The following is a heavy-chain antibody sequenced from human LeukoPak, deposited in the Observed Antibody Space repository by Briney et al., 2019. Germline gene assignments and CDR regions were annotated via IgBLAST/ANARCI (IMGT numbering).Heavy chain of an antibody. Sequence: ASVKVSCKASGYTFTSYDINWVRQDTGQGLEWMGWMNPNSGNTGYAQKFQGRVTITRNNSISTAYMELSRLRSEDTAVYYCARGGCGPSFWGGYYSHYYYYMDVWGKGTTVTVSS. V-gene: IGHV1-8*03. CDR3: ARGGCGPSFWGGYYSHYYYYMDV. CDR1: GYTFTSYD. J-gene: IGHJ6*03. CDR2: MNPNSGNT. D-gene: IGHD3-3*01.